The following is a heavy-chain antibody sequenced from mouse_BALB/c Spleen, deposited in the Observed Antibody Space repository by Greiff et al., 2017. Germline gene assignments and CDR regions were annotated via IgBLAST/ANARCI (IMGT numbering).Heavy chain of an antibody. CDR1: GFTFSSYA. D-gene: IGHD1-1*01. Sequence: EVQLVESGGGLVKPGGSLKLSCAASGFTFSSYAMSWVRQTPEKRLEWVASISSGGSTYYPDSVKGRFTISRDNARNILYLQMSSLRSEDTAMYYCARDYGSSLWYFDVWGAGTTATVSS. J-gene: IGHJ1*01. V-gene: IGHV5-6-5*01. CDR3: ARDYGSSLWYFDV. CDR2: ISSGGST.